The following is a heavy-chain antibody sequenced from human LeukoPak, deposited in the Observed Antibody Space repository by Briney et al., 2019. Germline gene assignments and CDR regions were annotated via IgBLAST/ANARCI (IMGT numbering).Heavy chain of an antibody. D-gene: IGHD3-9*01. CDR2: IYYSGTT. V-gene: IGHV4-39*07. CDR3: ARARVLRYFDWSPLPDY. Sequence: PSETLSLTCNVSGGSIRSSSYYWGWIRQPPGKGLEWIGSIYYSGTTYYNPSLKSRVTISVDTSKNQFSLKLSSVTAADTAVYYCARARVLRYFDWSPLPDYWGQGTLVTVSS. CDR1: GGSIRSSSYY. J-gene: IGHJ4*02.